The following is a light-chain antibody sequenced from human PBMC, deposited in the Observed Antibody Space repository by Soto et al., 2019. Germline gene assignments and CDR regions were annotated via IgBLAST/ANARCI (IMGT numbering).Light chain of an antibody. CDR1: NTGSKS. Sequence: SSELTQPPSVSVAPGKTASVACGGSNTGSKSVHWYQKKSGQAPVLVMYYDNDRPSGIPERFSGSNDGNTDTLTISRVEAGDEGDYYCQVWDISRGNVVFGGGTKLAVL. J-gene: IGLJ3*02. V-gene: IGLV3-21*01. CDR3: QVWDISRGNVV. CDR2: YDN.